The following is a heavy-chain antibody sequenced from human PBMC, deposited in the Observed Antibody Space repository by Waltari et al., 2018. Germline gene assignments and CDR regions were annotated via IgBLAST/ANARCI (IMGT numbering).Heavy chain of an antibody. Sequence: VQLVASGGGVVQPWGSLILSCAASDFTPCSYAMHWVRQAPGKGLEWVAFISYNGRNIYYVDSVKGRFTISRDNSKRTRYMQMNSLTAEDTAVYYWERDYCERANCHGMDVWGQGTTVTV. CDR3: ERDYCERANCHGMDV. D-gene: IGHD1-1*01. CDR1: DFTPCSYA. J-gene: IGHJ6*02. CDR2: ISYNGRNI. V-gene: IGHV3-30*04.